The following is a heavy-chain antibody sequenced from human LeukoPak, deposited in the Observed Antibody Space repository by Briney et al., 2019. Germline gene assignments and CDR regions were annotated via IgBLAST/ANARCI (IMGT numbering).Heavy chain of an antibody. CDR1: GYTFTNYG. Sequence: ASVKVPCKPSGYTFTNYGISWVRQAPGQGLEWMGWITAYNGNTNYAQKFQGRVTMTTDTSTNTAYMELSSLRSEDTAVYYCTRSMITFGGVIVANDGDAFDIWGQGTMVTVSS. CDR2: ITAYNGNT. J-gene: IGHJ3*02. D-gene: IGHD3-16*02. V-gene: IGHV1-18*01. CDR3: TRSMITFGGVIVANDGDAFDI.